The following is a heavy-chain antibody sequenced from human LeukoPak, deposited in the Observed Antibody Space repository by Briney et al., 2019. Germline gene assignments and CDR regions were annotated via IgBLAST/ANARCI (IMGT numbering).Heavy chain of an antibody. V-gene: IGHV3-74*01. CDR2: IRSDGGET. D-gene: IGHD3-10*01. CDR1: GVSFTYHW. Sequence: GGSLRLSCAASGVSFTYHWMHWGRQGPRKGLVWVSRIRSDGGETNYADSVKGRFTISRDNAKNTLYRQMNSLGAEDPAVYYCGRVAVLGSGSIDYWGQGVLVTVSS. J-gene: IGHJ4*02. CDR3: GRVAVLGSGSIDY.